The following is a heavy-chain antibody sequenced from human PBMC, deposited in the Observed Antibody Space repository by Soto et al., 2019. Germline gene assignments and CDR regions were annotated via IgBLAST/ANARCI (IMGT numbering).Heavy chain of an antibody. D-gene: IGHD1-26*01. V-gene: IGHV4-59*01. CDR3: ARGGSGIVGATMAFDI. J-gene: IGHJ3*02. CDR1: GGSISSYY. CDR2: IYYSGST. Sequence: SETLSLTCPVSGGSISSYYWSWIRQPPGKGLEWIGYIYYSGSTNYNPSLKSRVTISVDTSKNQFSLKLSSVTAADTAVYYCARGGSGIVGATMAFDIWGQGTMVTVSS.